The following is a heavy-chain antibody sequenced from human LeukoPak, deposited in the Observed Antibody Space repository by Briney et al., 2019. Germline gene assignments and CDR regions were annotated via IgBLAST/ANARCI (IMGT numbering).Heavy chain of an antibody. J-gene: IGHJ3*02. CDR2: ISSNGGST. CDR1: GFTFSSYA. D-gene: IGHD2-2*02. V-gene: IGHV3-64D*06. CDR3: VKDVVVVPAAIIYDAFDI. Sequence: SGGSLRLSCSASGFTFSSYAMHWVRQAPGKGLEYVSAISSNGGSTYYADSVKGRFTISRDNSKNTLYLQMSSLRAEDTAVYYCVKDVVVVPAAIIYDAFDIWGQGTKVTVSS.